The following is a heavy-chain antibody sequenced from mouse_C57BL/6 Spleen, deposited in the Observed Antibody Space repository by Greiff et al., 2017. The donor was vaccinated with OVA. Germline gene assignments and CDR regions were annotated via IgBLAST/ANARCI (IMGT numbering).Heavy chain of an antibody. V-gene: IGHV1-80*01. J-gene: IGHJ2*01. CDR3: ARGGSSYHYFDY. D-gene: IGHD1-1*01. CDR1: GYAFSSYW. CDR2: IYPGDGDT. Sequence: QVQLKQSGAELVKPGASVKISCKASGYAFSSYWMNWVKQRPGKGLEWIGQIYPGDGDTNYNGKFKGKATLTADKSSSTAYMQLSSLTSEDSAVYFCARGGSSYHYFDYWGQGTTLTVSS.